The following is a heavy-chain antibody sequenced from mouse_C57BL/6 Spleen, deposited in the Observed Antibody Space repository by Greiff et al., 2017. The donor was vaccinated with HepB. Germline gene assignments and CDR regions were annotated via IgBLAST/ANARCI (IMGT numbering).Heavy chain of an antibody. V-gene: IGHV2-9-1*01. CDR1: GFSLTSYA. D-gene: IGHD1-1*01. J-gene: IGHJ1*03. Sequence: VKLMESGPGLVAPSQSLSITCTVSGFSLTSYAISWVRQPPGKGLEWLGVIWTGGGTNYNSALKSRLSISKDNSKSQVFLKMNSLQTDDTARYYCATIYYYGSSEYFDVWGTGTTVTVSS. CDR2: IWTGGGT. CDR3: ATIYYYGSSEYFDV.